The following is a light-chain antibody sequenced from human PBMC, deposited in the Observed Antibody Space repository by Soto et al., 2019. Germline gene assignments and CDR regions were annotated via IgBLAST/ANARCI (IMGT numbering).Light chain of an antibody. J-gene: IGLJ2*01. CDR2: TTN. CDR3: LLYYGGAHLV. V-gene: IGLV7-43*01. Sequence: QTVVTQEPSLTVSPGGTVTLTCASSTGAVTTGNYASWFQQKPGQAPTTLIYTTNSRHSWTPARFSGSLLGGKAALTLSGVQPEDEADYYCLLYYGGAHLVFGGGTKLTVL. CDR1: TGAVTTGNY.